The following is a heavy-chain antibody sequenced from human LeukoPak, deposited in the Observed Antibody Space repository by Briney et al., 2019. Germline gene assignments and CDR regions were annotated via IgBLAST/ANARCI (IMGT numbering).Heavy chain of an antibody. V-gene: IGHV3-49*02. D-gene: IGHD2-15*01. CDR3: TRGSGRFEY. CDR1: GFTFGNFP. Sequence: GGSLRLSCTTSGFTFGNFPITWVRQAPGKGLEWVGYIRANDYGGTTEYAAAVKGRFTISRDDSKGIGYLQMNDLQTDDTGVYYCTRGSGRFEYWGQGTLVTVSS. J-gene: IGHJ4*02. CDR2: IRANDYGGTT.